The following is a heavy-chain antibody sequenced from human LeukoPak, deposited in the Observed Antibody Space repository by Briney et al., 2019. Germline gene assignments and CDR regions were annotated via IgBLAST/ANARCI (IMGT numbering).Heavy chain of an antibody. Sequence: PGGSLRLSCAASGFTFSSYAMSWVRQAPGKGLEWVSAISGSGGSTYYADSVKGRFTISRDNSKNTLYLQMNSLRAEDTAVYYCANHGILTGSPSHYFDYWGQGTLVTVSS. CDR3: ANHGILTGSPSHYFDY. CDR2: ISGSGGST. CDR1: GFTFSSYA. J-gene: IGHJ4*02. D-gene: IGHD3-9*01. V-gene: IGHV3-23*01.